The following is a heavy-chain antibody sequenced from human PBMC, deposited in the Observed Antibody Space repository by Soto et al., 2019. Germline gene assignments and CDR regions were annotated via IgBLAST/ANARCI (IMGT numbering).Heavy chain of an antibody. CDR1: GGSLTNYV. J-gene: IGHJ1*01. Sequence: SVKVSCKASGGSLTNYVIKWVRQAPGQGLEWVGGIIPLSGTTNYAQKFQGRVTITADVSTSTAYMELSSLRSEDTAVYYCATEGFSGSCLSNWGQGIQVTVSS. D-gene: IGHD1-26*01. CDR2: IIPLSGTT. V-gene: IGHV1-69*13. CDR3: ATEGFSGSCLSN.